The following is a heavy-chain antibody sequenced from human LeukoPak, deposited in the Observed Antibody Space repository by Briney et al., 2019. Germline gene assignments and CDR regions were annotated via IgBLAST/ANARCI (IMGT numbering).Heavy chain of an antibody. J-gene: IGHJ3*01. CDR1: GVSFSGYY. D-gene: IGHD3-10*01. Sequence: SETLSLTCAVYGVSFSGYYWSWIRQPPGKGLEWIGEINHSGSTNYNPSLKSRVTISVDTSKNQFSLKLSSVTAADTAVYYCARDQGVHPPQPVFDV. CDR2: INHSGST. V-gene: IGHV4-34*01. CDR3: ARDQGVHPPQPVFDV.